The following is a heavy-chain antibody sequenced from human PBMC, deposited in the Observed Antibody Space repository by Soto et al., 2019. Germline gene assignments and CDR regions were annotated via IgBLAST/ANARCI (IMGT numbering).Heavy chain of an antibody. V-gene: IGHV1-58*01. CDR1: GFTFTSSA. CDR2: IVVYSGNT. Sequence: SVKVSCKASGFTFTSSAVQWVRQARGQRLEWIGWIVVYSGNTNYEQKFQDRVTITTDTSTSTAYMELRSLRSEDTAVYYCARDGPCGYYYYGMDVWGQGTTVTVSS. J-gene: IGHJ6*02. CDR3: ARDGPCGYYYYGMDV.